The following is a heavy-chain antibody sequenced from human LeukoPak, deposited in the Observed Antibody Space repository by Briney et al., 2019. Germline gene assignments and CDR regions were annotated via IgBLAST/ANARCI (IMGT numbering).Heavy chain of an antibody. D-gene: IGHD3-22*01. CDR2: IKGDGSDK. Sequence: GGSLRLSCAASGFTFSSSWMTWVRQAPGKGLEWLANIKGDGSDKNYVDSVKGRFTISRDNAKNTLYLQMNSLRAEDTAVYYCARGRVSPRNYYDTSGSYYMDVWGKGTTVTVSS. J-gene: IGHJ6*03. CDR1: GFTFSSSW. CDR3: ARGRVSPRNYYDTSGSYYMDV. V-gene: IGHV3-7*01.